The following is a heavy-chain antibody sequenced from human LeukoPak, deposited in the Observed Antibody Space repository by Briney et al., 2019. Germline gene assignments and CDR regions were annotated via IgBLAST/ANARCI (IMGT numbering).Heavy chain of an antibody. CDR1: GYTFTSYY. J-gene: IGHJ6*03. CDR3: ARDGILTGYYPHYYYYYMDV. V-gene: IGHV1-2*02. CDR2: INPNSGGT. Sequence: ASVKVSCKASGYTFTSYYMHWVRQAPGQGLEWMGWINPNSGGTNYAQKFQGRVTMTRDTSISTAYMELSRLRSDDTAVYYCARDGILTGYYPHYYYYYMDVWGKGTTVTVSS. D-gene: IGHD3-9*01.